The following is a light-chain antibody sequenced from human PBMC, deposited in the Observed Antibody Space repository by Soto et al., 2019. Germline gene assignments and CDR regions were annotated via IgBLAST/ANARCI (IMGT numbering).Light chain of an antibody. CDR2: EVR. J-gene: IGLJ2*01. CDR1: IRDVGAYNL. CDR3: SSYTSSSTLVV. Sequence: QSVLTQPASVSGSPGQSITISCAGTIRDVGAYNLVSWYQQYPGRAPQLILYEVRNRPSGVSNRFSGSKSGNTASLTISGLQAEDEADYYCSSYTSSSTLVVFGGGTQLTVL. V-gene: IGLV2-14*01.